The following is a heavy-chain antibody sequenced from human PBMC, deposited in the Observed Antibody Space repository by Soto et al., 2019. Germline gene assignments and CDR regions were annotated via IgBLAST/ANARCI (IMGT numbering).Heavy chain of an antibody. V-gene: IGHV1-3*01. J-gene: IGHJ6*02. Sequence: ASVKVSCKASGYTFTSYCIHWVRQAPGQRLEWTGWINAGNGNTKYSEKFQGRVTITRDTSASTAYLELSSLRSEETAVYYCARDPNDSSAYYHHYYYGMDVWGQGTTVTVSS. CDR3: ARDPNDSSAYYHHYYYGMDV. CDR1: GYTFTSYC. D-gene: IGHD3-22*01. CDR2: INAGNGNT.